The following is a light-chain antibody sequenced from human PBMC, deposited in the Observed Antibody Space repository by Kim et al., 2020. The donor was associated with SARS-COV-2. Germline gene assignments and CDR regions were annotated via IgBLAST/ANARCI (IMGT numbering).Light chain of an antibody. V-gene: IGKV4-1*01. CDR3: QQYYAIPWT. CDR1: QSVLHGANNKDN. J-gene: IGKJ1*01. Sequence: ATLPCKSSQSVLHGANNKDNLAWYQQKPGQPPKLLLYWASTRESGVPDRISGSGSGTDFTLTISSLQAEDVALYYCQQYYAIPWTFGQGTKVDIK. CDR2: WAS.